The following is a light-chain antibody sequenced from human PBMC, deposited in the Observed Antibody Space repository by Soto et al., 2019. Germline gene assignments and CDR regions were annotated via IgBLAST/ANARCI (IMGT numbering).Light chain of an antibody. CDR1: SSDIGAYNF. CDR2: DVN. V-gene: IGLV2-14*03. CDR3: TSLTTSTTMI. Sequence: QSALTQPASVSGSPGQSITISCTGTSSDIGAYNFVSWYQQHPGKAPKLMLYDVNIRPSGVYNRFSGSKSGNTASLTISGLQAEDEADYYCTSLTTSTTMIFGGGTKLTVL. J-gene: IGLJ2*01.